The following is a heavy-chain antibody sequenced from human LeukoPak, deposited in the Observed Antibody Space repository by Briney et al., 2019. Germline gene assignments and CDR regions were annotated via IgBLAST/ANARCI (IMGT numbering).Heavy chain of an antibody. D-gene: IGHD6-19*01. CDR3: ARGGSGWSDY. J-gene: IGHJ4*02. Sequence: SETLSLTCTVSGGSISSYYRSWIRQPPGKGLEWIGYIYYSGSTKYNPSLKSRVTISVDTSKNQFSLKLSSVTAADTAVYYCARGGSGWSDYWGQGTLVTVSS. V-gene: IGHV4-59*01. CDR2: IYYSGST. CDR1: GGSISSYY.